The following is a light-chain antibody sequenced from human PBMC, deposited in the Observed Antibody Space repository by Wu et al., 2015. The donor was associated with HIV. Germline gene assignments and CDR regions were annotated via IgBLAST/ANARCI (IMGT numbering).Light chain of an antibody. Sequence: IQMTQSPSSLSASVGDKVTITCRASQDIRHDLGWYQQKPGKAPKLLIYSASSLQSGVPSRFSGSGSGTDFTLTISSLQPEDFAVYYCLQDYSYPRTFGQGTKLEIK. CDR1: QDIRHD. V-gene: IGKV1-6*01. CDR2: SAS. J-gene: IGKJ2*01. CDR3: LQDYSYPRT.